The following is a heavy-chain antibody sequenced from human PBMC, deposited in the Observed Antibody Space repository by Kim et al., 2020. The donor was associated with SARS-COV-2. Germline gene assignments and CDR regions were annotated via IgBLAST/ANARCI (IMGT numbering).Heavy chain of an antibody. Sequence: SLESRVTISVATSKNQLSLKLSSVTAADTAVYYCAGGRITIFGVVTEFDYWGQGTLVTVSS. D-gene: IGHD3-3*01. CDR3: AGGRITIFGVVTEFDY. J-gene: IGHJ4*02. V-gene: IGHV4-31*02.